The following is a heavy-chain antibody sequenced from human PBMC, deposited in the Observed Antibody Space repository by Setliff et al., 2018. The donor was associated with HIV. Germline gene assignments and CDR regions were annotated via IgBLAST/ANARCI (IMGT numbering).Heavy chain of an antibody. CDR1: GGTFSKYA. D-gene: IGHD6-13*01. CDR2: IIPIFGTT. J-gene: IGHJ4*02. V-gene: IGHV1-69*06. Sequence: SVKVSCKPSGGTFSKYAINWVRQAPGQGLEWMGKIIPIFGTTNYAQKFQGRVTITADKSTSTVHMEVRSLRSEDTAVYYCARGSGFIEAAGTDYWGQGTLVTVSS. CDR3: ARGSGFIEAAGTDY.